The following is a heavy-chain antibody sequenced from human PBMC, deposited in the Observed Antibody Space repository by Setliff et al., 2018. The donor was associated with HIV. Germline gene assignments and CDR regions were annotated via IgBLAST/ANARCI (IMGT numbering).Heavy chain of an antibody. J-gene: IGHJ6*02. V-gene: IGHV4-39*07. CDR3: ARGGPTVAFGLDV. CDR2: IYYSGTT. D-gene: IGHD4-17*01. Sequence: PSETLSLTCTVSGGSITRTPYYWGWIRQPPGKGLEWVGSIYYSGTTFYYPSLKGRVTISLDTSNNQFSLNLNSVTAADTAVYYCARGGPTVAFGLDVWGQGTTVTVSS. CDR1: GGSITRTPYY.